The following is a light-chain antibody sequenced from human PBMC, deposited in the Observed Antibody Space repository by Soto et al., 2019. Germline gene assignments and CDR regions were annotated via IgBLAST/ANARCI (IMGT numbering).Light chain of an antibody. V-gene: IGKV3-20*01. CDR1: QSVDNY. CDR2: DVS. CDR3: QQYGYSPPFT. J-gene: IGKJ5*01. Sequence: EIVLTQSPGTLSLSPGERATLSCRASQSVDNYLAWCQQKPGQAPRLLIYDVSNRATGTPARFSGSGSGTDFTLTISRLEPEDFAVYYCQQYGYSPPFTFGQGTRLENK.